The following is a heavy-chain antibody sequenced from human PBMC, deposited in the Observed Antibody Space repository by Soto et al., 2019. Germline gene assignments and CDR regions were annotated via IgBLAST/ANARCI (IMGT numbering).Heavy chain of an antibody. J-gene: IGHJ5*02. CDR3: AREPALGYCSSTSCFENWFDP. V-gene: IGHV4-61*01. CDR1: GGSVRSGSYY. Sequence: SETLSRTCTVSGGSVRSGSYYWSWILHPLGQGLEGIGYIYYSGSTNYNPSLKSRVTISVDTSKNQFSLKLSSVTAADTAVYYCAREPALGYCSSTSCFENWFDPWGRGTLVTVSS. CDR2: IYYSGST. D-gene: IGHD2-2*01.